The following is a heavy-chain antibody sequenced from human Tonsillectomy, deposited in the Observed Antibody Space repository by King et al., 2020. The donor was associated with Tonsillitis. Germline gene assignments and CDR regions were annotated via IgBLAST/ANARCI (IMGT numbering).Heavy chain of an antibody. CDR3: ANGGGSGFGYCTVSTCYSFIVS. Sequence: VQLVESGGGVVQPGRSLRLSCAASGFTFSSYGMHWVRQAPGKGLEWVAVISYDGSNKYYADSVKGRFTISRDNSKNTLYLQMNSLRAEDTAVYYCANGGGSGFGYCTVSTCYSFIVSWGQGTLVTVSS. CDR1: GFTFSSYG. D-gene: IGHD2-2*03. V-gene: IGHV3-30*18. CDR2: ISYDGSNK. J-gene: IGHJ4*02.